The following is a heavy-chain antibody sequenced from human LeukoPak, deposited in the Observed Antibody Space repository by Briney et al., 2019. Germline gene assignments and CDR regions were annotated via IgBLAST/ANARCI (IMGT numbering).Heavy chain of an antibody. D-gene: IGHD5-18*01. Sequence: PGGSLRLSCADSGFTFDDYAMHWVRHAPGKGLEWVSGISWNSGSIGYADSVKGRFTISRDNAKNSLYLQMNSLRAEDTALYYCAKVSGYSYGYNDYWGQGTLVTVSS. CDR3: AKVSGYSYGYNDY. CDR1: GFTFDDYA. V-gene: IGHV3-9*01. CDR2: ISWNSGSI. J-gene: IGHJ4*02.